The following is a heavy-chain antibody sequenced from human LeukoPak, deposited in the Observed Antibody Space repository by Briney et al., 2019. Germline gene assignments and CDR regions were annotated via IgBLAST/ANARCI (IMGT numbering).Heavy chain of an antibody. V-gene: IGHV4-4*02. CDR2: VYHSGST. D-gene: IGHD6-19*01. CDR3: ARDQAAVAGALDY. Sequence: PSGTLSLTCAVSGGSISSSNWWSWVRQPPGKGLEWIGGVYHSGSTNYNPSLKSRVTISVDKSKNQFSLKLSSVTAADTAVYYCARDQAAVAGALDYWGQGTLVTVSS. J-gene: IGHJ4*02. CDR1: GGSISSSNW.